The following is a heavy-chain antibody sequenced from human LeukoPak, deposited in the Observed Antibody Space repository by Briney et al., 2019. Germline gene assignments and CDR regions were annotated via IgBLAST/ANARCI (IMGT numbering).Heavy chain of an antibody. CDR2: IKPDGSEK. Sequence: GGSLRLSRAVSGLTFSDSWMSWVRQAPGKRPEWMANIKPDGSEKYYADSVKGRFTISRDNAKNSLYLQMNSLRAEDTAVYYCARTTRSITVAPYYFDYWGQGTLVTVSS. CDR3: ARTTRSITVAPYYFDY. J-gene: IGHJ4*02. V-gene: IGHV3-7*05. CDR1: GLTFSDSW. D-gene: IGHD6-19*01.